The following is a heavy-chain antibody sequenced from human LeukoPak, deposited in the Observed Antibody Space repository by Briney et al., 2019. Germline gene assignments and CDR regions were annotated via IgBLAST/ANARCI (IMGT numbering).Heavy chain of an antibody. CDR2: TTYDGSSK. CDR1: GFSFSSYA. D-gene: IGHD3-3*01. J-gene: IGHJ4*02. Sequence: GGSLRLSCAASGFSFSSYAMHWVRQAPGKGLEWVAITTYDGSSKYYADSVEGRFTISRDQSKNTLYLQMNSLRPEDTAIYYCAREKRSGYYPGYWGQGTLVTVSS. V-gene: IGHV3-30-3*01. CDR3: AREKRSGYYPGY.